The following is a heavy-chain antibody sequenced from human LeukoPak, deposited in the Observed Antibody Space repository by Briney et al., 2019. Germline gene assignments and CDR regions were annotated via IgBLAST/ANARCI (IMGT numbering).Heavy chain of an antibody. Sequence: GGSLRLSCAASGFTFSNYWMSWVRHAPGKGLEWVANINQGGSEKYYVDSVKGRFTSSRDNAKNSLYLQMNSLRAEDTAVYYCARAGFGEFPFDYWGQGTLVTVSS. CDR1: GFTFSNYW. CDR2: INQGGSEK. J-gene: IGHJ4*02. CDR3: ARAGFGEFPFDY. D-gene: IGHD3-10*01. V-gene: IGHV3-7*01.